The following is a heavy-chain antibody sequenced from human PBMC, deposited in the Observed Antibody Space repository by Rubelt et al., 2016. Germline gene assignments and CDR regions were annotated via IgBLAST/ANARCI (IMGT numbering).Heavy chain of an antibody. CDR3: TTDTAMDNDFDY. CDR1: GFTFSNAW. D-gene: IGHD5-18*01. CDR2: ITSKTDGGTT. V-gene: IGHV3-15*07. Sequence: EVQLVESGGGLVKPGGSLRLSCAASGFTFSNAWMNWVRQAPGKGLEWVGRITSKTDGGTTDYAAPVKARFTNSRDASKNTLYLQMNSLKTEDTAVYYCTTDTAMDNDFDYWGQGTLVTVSS. J-gene: IGHJ4*02.